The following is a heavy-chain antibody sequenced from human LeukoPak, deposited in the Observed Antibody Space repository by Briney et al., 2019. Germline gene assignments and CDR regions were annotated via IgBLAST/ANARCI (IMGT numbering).Heavy chain of an antibody. J-gene: IGHJ4*02. V-gene: IGHV4-59*01. Sequence: SETLSLTCTVSGGSISSYYWSWTRQPPGKGLEWIGYIYYSGSTNYNPSLKSRVTISVDTSKNQFSLKLSSVTAADTAVYYCARDVLRFGELFTPDWGQGTLVTVSS. CDR1: GGSISSYY. D-gene: IGHD3-10*01. CDR3: ARDVLRFGELFTPD. CDR2: IYYSGST.